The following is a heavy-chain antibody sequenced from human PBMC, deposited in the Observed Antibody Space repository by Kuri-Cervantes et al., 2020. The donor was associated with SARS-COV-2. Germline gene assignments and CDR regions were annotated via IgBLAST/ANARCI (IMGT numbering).Heavy chain of an antibody. CDR1: GYTFTSYG. D-gene: IGHD1-26*01. CDR2: MNPNSGNT. Sequence: ASVKVSCKASGYTFTSYGISWVRQATGQGLEWMGWMNPNSGNTGYAQKFQGRVTMTRNTSISTAYMELNSLRAEDTAVYYCARDEYQLGWELQLLGGHRWGDAFDIWGQGTMVTVSS. J-gene: IGHJ3*02. CDR3: ARDEYQLGWELQLLGGHRWGDAFDI. V-gene: IGHV1-8*02.